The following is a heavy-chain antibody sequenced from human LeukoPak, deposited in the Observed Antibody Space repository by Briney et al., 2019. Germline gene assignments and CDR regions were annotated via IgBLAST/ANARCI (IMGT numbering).Heavy chain of an antibody. CDR2: INHSGST. V-gene: IGHV4-34*01. J-gene: IGHJ3*02. Sequence: PSETLSLTCAVYGGSFSGYYWSWIRQPPGKGLEWIGEINHSGSTNYNPSLKSRVTISVDTSKNQFSLKLSSVTAADTAVYYCARGWKIYCSSTSCHRTGAFDIWGQGTMVTVSS. CDR3: ARGWKIYCSSTSCHRTGAFDI. CDR1: GGSFSGYY. D-gene: IGHD2-2*02.